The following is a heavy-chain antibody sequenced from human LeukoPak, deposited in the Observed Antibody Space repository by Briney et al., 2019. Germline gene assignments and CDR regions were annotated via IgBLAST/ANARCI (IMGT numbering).Heavy chain of an antibody. J-gene: IGHJ4*02. V-gene: IGHV3-23*01. CDR3: ARDGTALDYYDSSGTFDY. CDR2: FGGAGRGST. Sequence: PGGSLRLSCAASGFTFSTYAMSWVRQAPGKGLEWVSSFGGAGRGSTYHSDSVKGRFTISRDNAKNSLYLQMNSLRAEDTAVYYCARDGTALDYYDSSGTFDYWGQGTLVTVSS. CDR1: GFTFSTYA. D-gene: IGHD3-22*01.